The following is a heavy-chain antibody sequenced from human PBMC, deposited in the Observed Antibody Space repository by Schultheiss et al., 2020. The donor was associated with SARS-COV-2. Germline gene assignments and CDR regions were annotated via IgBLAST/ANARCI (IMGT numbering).Heavy chain of an antibody. CDR3: ARGVVVAPYYGMDV. CDR2: IYYSGST. V-gene: IGHV4-59*01. Sequence: SETLSLTCAVYGGSFSGYYWSWIRQPPGKGLEWIGYIYYSGSTNYNPSLKSRVTISVDTSKNQFSLKLSSVTAADTAVYYCARGVVVAPYYGMDVWGQGTTVTVSS. CDR1: GGSFSGYY. D-gene: IGHD2-15*01. J-gene: IGHJ6*02.